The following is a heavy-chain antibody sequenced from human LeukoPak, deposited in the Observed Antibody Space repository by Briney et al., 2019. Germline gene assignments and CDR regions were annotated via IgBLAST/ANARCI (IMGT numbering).Heavy chain of an antibody. D-gene: IGHD6-19*01. V-gene: IGHV1-69-2*01. CDR3: ATGRIAVAGTSWFDP. CDR1: GYTFTDYY. CDR2: VDPEDGET. J-gene: IGHJ5*02. Sequence: ASVKVSCKVSGYTFTDYYMHWVPQAPGKGLEWMGLVDPEDGETIYAEKFQGRVTITADTSTDTAYMELSSLRSEDTAVYYCATGRIAVAGTSWFDPWGQGTLVTVSS.